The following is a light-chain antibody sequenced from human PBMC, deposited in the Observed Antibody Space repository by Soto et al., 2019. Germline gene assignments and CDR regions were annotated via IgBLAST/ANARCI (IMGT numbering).Light chain of an antibody. V-gene: IGKV3-11*01. CDR1: HNIYNF. CDR2: DAS. J-gene: IGKJ4*01. CDR3: QQRYNWLT. Sequence: EIVLTQSPASLSLSPGERATLSCRASHNIYNFLAWYQQKPGQVPRLLIYDASNRASDIPARFSGSGSGTDFSLTISSLEPEDFAVYYCQQRYNWLTFGGGTKVEIK.